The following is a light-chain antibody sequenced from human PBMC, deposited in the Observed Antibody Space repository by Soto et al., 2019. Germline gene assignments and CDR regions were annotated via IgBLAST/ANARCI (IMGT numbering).Light chain of an antibody. CDR3: QQYGSSPYT. J-gene: IGKJ4*01. Sequence: EIVLTQSPGTLSLSPGERVTLSCRASQSVSSSNLAWYQQKPGQAPRLLIYGASSRATGIPDRFSGSGSGTDFTLIISRLEPEDFAVYYCQQYGSSPYTFGGGTKVEIK. CDR1: QSVSSSN. CDR2: GAS. V-gene: IGKV3-20*01.